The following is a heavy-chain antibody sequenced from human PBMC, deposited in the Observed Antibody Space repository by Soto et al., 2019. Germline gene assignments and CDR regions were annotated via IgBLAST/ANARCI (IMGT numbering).Heavy chain of an antibody. CDR2: IYWAGDK. CDR1: GFSLTTCGGG. V-gene: IGHV2-5*02. D-gene: IGHD2-15*01. J-gene: IGHJ4*02. Sequence: SGPRLVNSTLPLTLTCACSGFSLTTCGGGVGWICQPPGKALVGLAFIYWAGDKRYSPSVRSRLAIRKDTSKNQVMPTMTNLDPADTATYFCAHRLPDSTTGCYPGIFDSRGPGALVTVSS. CDR3: AHRLPDSTTGCYPGIFDS.